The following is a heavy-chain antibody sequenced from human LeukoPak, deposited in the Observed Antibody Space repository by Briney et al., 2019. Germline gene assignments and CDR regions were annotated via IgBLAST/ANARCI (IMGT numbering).Heavy chain of an antibody. V-gene: IGHV3-23*01. CDR2: ISGSGGST. J-gene: IGHJ4*02. Sequence: GGSLRLSCAASGFSFSSYAMSWVRQAPGKGLEWVSNISGSGGSTYYADSVKGRFTISRDNSKNTLYLQMNSLRAEDTAIYYCAKVHRAYDYDSGSYYDSGFDYWGQGTLVTVSS. CDR1: GFSFSSYA. D-gene: IGHD3-10*01. CDR3: AKVHRAYDYDSGSYYDSGFDY.